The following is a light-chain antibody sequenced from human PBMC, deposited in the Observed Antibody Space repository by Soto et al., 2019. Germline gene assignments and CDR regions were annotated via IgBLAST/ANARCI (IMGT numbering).Light chain of an antibody. CDR1: SSDVGSYNL. J-gene: IGLJ1*01. CDR2: EGS. V-gene: IGLV2-23*01. CDR3: CSYAGSSV. Sequence: QSALTQPASVSGYPGQSITISCTGTSSDVGSYNLVSWYQQHPGKAPKLMIYEGSKRPSGVSNRFSGSKSGNTASLTISGLQAEDEADYYCCSYAGSSVFGTGTKLTVL.